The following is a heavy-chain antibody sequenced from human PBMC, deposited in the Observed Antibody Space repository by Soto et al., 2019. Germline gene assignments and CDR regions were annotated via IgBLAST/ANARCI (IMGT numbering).Heavy chain of an antibody. D-gene: IGHD2-15*01. V-gene: IGHV1-69*12. J-gene: IGHJ4*02. CDR1: GGTFSSDS. Sequence: QVQLVQSVAEGKKPGSSVKVSCKASGGTFSSDSFSWVRQAPGQGLEWMGGIIPMFDTPIYAQKFQDRVTITADESTSKAYMQLSSLRSGDTAVYYCARAGGLDRDFNYWGQGSLVTVSS. CDR2: IIPMFDTP. CDR3: ARAGGLDRDFNY.